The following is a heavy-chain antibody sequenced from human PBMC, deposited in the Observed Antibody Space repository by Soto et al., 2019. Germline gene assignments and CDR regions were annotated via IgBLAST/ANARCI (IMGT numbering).Heavy chain of an antibody. Sequence: GGSLRLSCAASGFTFISYAMHWVRQAPGKGLEWVAVISYDGSNKYYADSVKGRFTISRDNSKNTLYLQMNSLRAEDTAVYYCAREDGSGTTLSYYYYGMDVWGQGTTVTVSS. D-gene: IGHD1-7*01. CDR2: ISYDGSNK. CDR3: AREDGSGTTLSYYYYGMDV. V-gene: IGHV3-30-3*01. J-gene: IGHJ6*02. CDR1: GFTFISYA.